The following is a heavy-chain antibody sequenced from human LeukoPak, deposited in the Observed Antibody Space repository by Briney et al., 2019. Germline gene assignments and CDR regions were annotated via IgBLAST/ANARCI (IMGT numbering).Heavy chain of an antibody. CDR1: GGSFSGYY. D-gene: IGHD2-2*02. J-gene: IGHJ5*02. CDR2: INHSGGT. V-gene: IGHV4-34*01. CDR3: PRGHGCSSTSCYTWNWFDP. Sequence: PSETLSLTCAVYGGSFSGYYWGWIRQPPGKGLEWIGEINHSGGTNYNPSLKSRVTISGDTSKNQFSLKLSSLTAADTAVYYCPRGHGCSSTSCYTWNWFDPWGQGTLVTVSS.